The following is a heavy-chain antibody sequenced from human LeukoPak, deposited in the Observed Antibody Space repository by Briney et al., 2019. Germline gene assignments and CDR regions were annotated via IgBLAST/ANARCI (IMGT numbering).Heavy chain of an antibody. CDR1: GFTFRNLG. CDR3: VTDLHGINWYVD. Sequence: GGSLRLSCAASGFTFRNLGMHWVRQAPGKGLEWVAFVENNGRTKYYADSVKGRFTISRDNSENTLFLQMNSLRVEDTSMYYCVTDLHGINWYVDWGQGTLVTVSS. J-gene: IGHJ4*02. V-gene: IGHV3-30*02. CDR2: VENNGRTK. D-gene: IGHD3-16*01.